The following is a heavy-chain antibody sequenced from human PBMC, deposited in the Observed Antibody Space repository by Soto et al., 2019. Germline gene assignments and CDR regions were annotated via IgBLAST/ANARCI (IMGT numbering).Heavy chain of an antibody. J-gene: IGHJ4*02. CDR1: GGPFISYA. V-gene: IGHV1-69*06. CDR2: IIPIFGTA. Sequence: SGKVSCRAFGGPFISYASSWVRQAPGQGLEWMGGIIPIFGTANYAQKFQCRVTITADKSTSTAYMELSSLRSEDTAVYYCASLDHWGQGTLVTVSS. CDR3: ASLDH.